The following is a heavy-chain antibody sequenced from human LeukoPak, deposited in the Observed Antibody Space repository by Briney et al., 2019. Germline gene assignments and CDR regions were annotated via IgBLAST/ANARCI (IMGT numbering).Heavy chain of an antibody. CDR2: IIPILGIA. CDR3: ARDRFVGHYYMDV. D-gene: IGHD3-3*01. Sequence: SVKVSCKASGGTFSSYAISWVRQAPGQGLEWMGRIIPILGIANYAQKFQGRVTITADKSTSTAYMELSSLRSEDTAVYYCARDRFVGHYYMDVWGKGTTVTVSS. CDR1: GGTFSSYA. J-gene: IGHJ6*03. V-gene: IGHV1-69*04.